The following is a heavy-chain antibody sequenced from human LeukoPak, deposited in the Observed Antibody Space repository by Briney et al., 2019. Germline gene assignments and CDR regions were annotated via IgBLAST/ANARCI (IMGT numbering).Heavy chain of an antibody. Sequence: SETLSLTCTVSTYSISSGYYWGWIRQPPGKGLEWIGSIYHSGSTYYNPSLKSRVTISVDTSKNQFSLKLSSVTAADTAVYYCARSNLEWLPPFFFDYWGQGTLVTVSS. CDR2: IYHSGST. D-gene: IGHD5-12*01. CDR1: TYSISSGYY. CDR3: ARSNLEWLPPFFFDY. J-gene: IGHJ4*02. V-gene: IGHV4-38-2*02.